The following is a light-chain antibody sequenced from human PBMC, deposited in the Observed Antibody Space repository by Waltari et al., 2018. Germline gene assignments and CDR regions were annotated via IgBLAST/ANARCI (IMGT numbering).Light chain of an antibody. CDR2: SNY. CDR1: SSNIGSHT. V-gene: IGLV1-44*01. CDR3: AAWDDGLSGRSWV. J-gene: IGLJ3*02. Sequence: QSVLTQPPSASGTPGQRVTISCSGSSSNIGSHTVNWYQQLPGTAPKLLIYSNYQRPSWVPDRFSGSRSGTSASLAISGLQSEDEADYYCAAWDDGLSGRSWVFGGGTKLTVL.